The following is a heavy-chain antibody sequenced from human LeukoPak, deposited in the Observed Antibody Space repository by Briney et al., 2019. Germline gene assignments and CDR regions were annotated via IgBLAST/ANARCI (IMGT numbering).Heavy chain of an antibody. CDR3: ARPGGYDSSGYDY. J-gene: IGHJ4*02. Sequence: PGGSLRLSCAASGVTFSSYSMNWVRQAPGKGLEWVSSISSSSSYIYYADSVKGRFTISRDNAKNSLYLQMNSLRAEDTAVYYCARPGGYDSSGYDYWGQGTLVTVSS. CDR1: GVTFSSYS. D-gene: IGHD3-22*01. V-gene: IGHV3-21*01. CDR2: ISSSSSYI.